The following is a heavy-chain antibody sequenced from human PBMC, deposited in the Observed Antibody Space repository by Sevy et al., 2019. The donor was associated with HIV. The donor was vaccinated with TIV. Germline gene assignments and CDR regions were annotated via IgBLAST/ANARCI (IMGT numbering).Heavy chain of an antibody. CDR2: INTDGQMT. V-gene: IGHV3-74*01. Sequence: GGSLRLSCAASGLTLTNYWMHWVRQAPGKGLVWVSHINTDGQMTRYADFVKGRFTISRDNAKNTLYLQMNSLRDEDTAVYYCARGSRGTFGYWGQGTLITVSS. D-gene: IGHD1-26*01. J-gene: IGHJ4*02. CDR1: GLTLTNYW. CDR3: ARGSRGTFGY.